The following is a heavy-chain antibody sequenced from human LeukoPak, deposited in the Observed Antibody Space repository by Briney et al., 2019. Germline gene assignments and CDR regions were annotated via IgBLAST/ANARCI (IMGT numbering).Heavy chain of an antibody. Sequence: GESLQISCKGSGSTFTSHWIGWVRQLPGKGLEWMGIIYPGDSDTRYSPSFQGQVTISADKSISTAYLQWSSLKASDTAIYYCARLGYCSSASCYYGMDVWGQGTTVTVSS. J-gene: IGHJ6*02. D-gene: IGHD2-2*01. V-gene: IGHV5-51*01. CDR3: ARLGYCSSASCYYGMDV. CDR2: IYPGDSDT. CDR1: GSTFTSHW.